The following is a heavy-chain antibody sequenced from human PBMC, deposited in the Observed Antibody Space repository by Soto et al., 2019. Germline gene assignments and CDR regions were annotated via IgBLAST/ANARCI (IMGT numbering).Heavy chain of an antibody. D-gene: IGHD2-8*02. V-gene: IGHV4-59*01. CDR3: ARAGGYCTGGVCSTPNCFDS. Sequence: SETLSLTCTVSGGSISSYYWSWIRQPPGKGLDWIGYIYYSGSTNYNPSLKSRVTISVDTSKNQFSLKLSSVTAADTAVYYCARAGGYCTGGVCSTPNCFDSWGQGTLVTVSS. J-gene: IGHJ4*02. CDR2: IYYSGST. CDR1: GGSISSYY.